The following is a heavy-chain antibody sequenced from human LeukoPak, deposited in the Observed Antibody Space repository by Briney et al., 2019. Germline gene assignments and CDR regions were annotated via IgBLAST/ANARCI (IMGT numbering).Heavy chain of an antibody. CDR1: GYSFNSVYY. J-gene: IGHJ3*02. D-gene: IGHD1-20*01. CDR2: IYNSGST. Sequence: SETLSLTCTVSGYSFNSVYYWAWIRQPPGKGLEWVGSIYNSGSTSYNPSLKSRVTLSLDMSKNQFSLRLTSVTAADTAVYYCARNISGLGLYSHHAYDPAGAFDIWGQGTMVTVSS. V-gene: IGHV4-38-2*02. CDR3: ARNISGLGLYSHHAYDPAGAFDI.